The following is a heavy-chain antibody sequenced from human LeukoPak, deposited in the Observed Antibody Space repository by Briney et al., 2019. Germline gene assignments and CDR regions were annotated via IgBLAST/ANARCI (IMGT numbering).Heavy chain of an antibody. CDR1: GFIFDDYA. J-gene: IGHJ4*02. CDR2: VGWNSGSI. Sequence: GGSQSLLCAASGFIFDDYAMQWVQHARGKGRECLAGVGWNSGSIGYGDYVKGRFTVSRNNAKNTLYQQMNILRNEHTALYYCANEYISEANSGSCSSFGYWGQGTLVTVSS. V-gene: IGHV3-9*01. CDR3: ANEYISEANSGSCSSFGY. D-gene: IGHD1-26*01.